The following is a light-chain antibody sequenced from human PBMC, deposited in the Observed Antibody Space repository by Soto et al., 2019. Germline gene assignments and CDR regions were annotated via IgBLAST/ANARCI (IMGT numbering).Light chain of an antibody. J-gene: IGKJ1*01. CDR3: HQYDSSPRT. V-gene: IGKV3-20*01. Sequence: EIVLTQFPGTLSGSAGERATISCTASQSISSNYSAWYQQKPGQAPRLLIYGASSRDTGIPDRFSGSRSGTDFTLTISRLEPDDCAAYYCHQYDSSPRTFGQWTRVELK. CDR1: QSISSNY. CDR2: GAS.